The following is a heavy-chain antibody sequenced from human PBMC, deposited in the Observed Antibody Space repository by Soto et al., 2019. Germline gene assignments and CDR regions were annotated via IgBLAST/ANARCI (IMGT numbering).Heavy chain of an antibody. V-gene: IGHV1-69*12. CDR3: ASGANTAMVTRWFDP. J-gene: IGHJ5*02. CDR2: IIPIFGTA. Sequence: QVQLVQSGAEVKKPGSSVKVSCKASGGTFSSYAISWVRQAPGQGLEWMGGIIPIFGTANYAQKFQGRVTITAAEATSTAYMELSSLRSEDAAVYYCASGANTAMVTRWFDPWGQGTLVTVSS. CDR1: GGTFSSYA. D-gene: IGHD5-18*01.